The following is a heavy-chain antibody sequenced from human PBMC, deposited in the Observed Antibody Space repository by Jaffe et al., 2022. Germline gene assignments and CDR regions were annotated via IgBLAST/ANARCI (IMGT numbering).Heavy chain of an antibody. Sequence: QVQLVQSGAEVKKPGASVKVSCKASGYTFTSYYMHWVRQAPGQGLEWMGIINPSGGSTSYAQKFQGRVTMTRDTSTSTVYMELSSLRSEDTAVYYCARDERVGSGHKKNWFDPWGQGTLVTVSS. CDR1: GYTFTSYY. V-gene: IGHV1-46*01. D-gene: IGHD2-15*01. J-gene: IGHJ5*02. CDR2: INPSGGST. CDR3: ARDERVGSGHKKNWFDP.